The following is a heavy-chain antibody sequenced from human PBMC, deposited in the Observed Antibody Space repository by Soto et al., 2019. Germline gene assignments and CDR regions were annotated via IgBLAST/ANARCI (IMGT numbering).Heavy chain of an antibody. Sequence: GESLKISRKISGYRFSSFWIASVRQKPGKGLERMGSIYPGDATTIYSPSFQGRLTIQVVMSITSAPLQWYDLKASDSAMYYFVRHIGAYYDNNGYPYFDYWGQGTRVTVSS. V-gene: IGHV5-51*01. J-gene: IGHJ4*02. CDR3: VRHIGAYYDNNGYPYFDY. CDR1: GYRFSSFW. D-gene: IGHD3-22*01. CDR2: IYPGDATT.